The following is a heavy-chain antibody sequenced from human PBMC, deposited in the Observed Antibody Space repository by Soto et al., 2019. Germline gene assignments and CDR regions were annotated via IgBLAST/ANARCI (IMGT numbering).Heavy chain of an antibody. J-gene: IGHJ5*02. D-gene: IGHD6-19*01. CDR2: INHSGST. V-gene: IGHV4-34*01. CDR3: ASSFLIAVAGTGWFDP. CDR1: GDSISGYY. Sequence: SETLSITFTVSGDSISGYYWSWIRQPPGKGLEWIGEINHSGSTNYNPSLKSRVTISVDTSKNQFSLKLSSVTAADTAVYYCASSFLIAVAGTGWFDPWGQGTLVTVSS.